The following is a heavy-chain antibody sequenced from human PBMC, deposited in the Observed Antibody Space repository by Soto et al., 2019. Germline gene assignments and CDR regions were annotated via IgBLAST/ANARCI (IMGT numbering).Heavy chain of an antibody. CDR3: ARVDPRGVAVVRDY. CDR2: ISGFNGPT. D-gene: IGHD3-10*01. Sequence: SVKVACKASGNTFASHGFSWVRQAPGQGLEWMGWISGFNGPTNDALKFQGRVSLTTDTSTSTAYMERRSLRSDDTAVYFCARVDPRGVAVVRDYWGQGTLVTVSS. CDR1: GNTFASHG. J-gene: IGHJ4*02. V-gene: IGHV1-18*01.